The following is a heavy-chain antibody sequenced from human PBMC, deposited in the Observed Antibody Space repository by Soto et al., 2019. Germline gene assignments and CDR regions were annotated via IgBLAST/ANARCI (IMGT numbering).Heavy chain of an antibody. Sequence: QVQLVESGGGVVQPGRSLRLSCAASGFTFSSYGMHWVRQAPGKGLEWVAVIWYGGSNKYYADSVKGRFTISRDNSKNTLYLQMNSLRAEDTAVYYCARDSGYSSSWSDYWGQGTLVTVSS. D-gene: IGHD6-13*01. J-gene: IGHJ4*02. CDR3: ARDSGYSSSWSDY. CDR2: IWYGGSNK. CDR1: GFTFSSYG. V-gene: IGHV3-33*01.